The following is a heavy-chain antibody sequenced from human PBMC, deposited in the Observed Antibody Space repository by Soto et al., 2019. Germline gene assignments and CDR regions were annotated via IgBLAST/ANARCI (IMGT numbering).Heavy chain of an antibody. V-gene: IGHV3-43D*03. D-gene: IGHD3-9*01. CDR2: ISADGSDP. Sequence: EVQLVESGGGVVQPGGSLRLSCAASGFTFEDYALHWGRQSSGKGPEWVSLISADGSDPYYADSVKGRFTISRDNRKDSLYLQMNSLRPEDCAIYYCPKATFYFDISPYDSWGQGTLVTVTS. J-gene: IGHJ4*02. CDR1: GFTFEDYA. CDR3: PKATFYFDISPYDS.